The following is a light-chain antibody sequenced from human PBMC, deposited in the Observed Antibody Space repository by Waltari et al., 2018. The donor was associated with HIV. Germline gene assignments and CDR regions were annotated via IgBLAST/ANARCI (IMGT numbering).Light chain of an antibody. CDR2: WAS. CDR1: ESVLYTSNNKHY. V-gene: IGKV4-1*01. Sequence: DIVMTQSPESLAVTLCERASINCNSSESVLYTSNNKHYLAWYQQKGGQPPQLLIYWASTREFGVPDRFTGSGSGTNFTLTITNVQAEDVAIYFCQQYYKTPLTFGGGTKIEI. J-gene: IGKJ4*01. CDR3: QQYYKTPLT.